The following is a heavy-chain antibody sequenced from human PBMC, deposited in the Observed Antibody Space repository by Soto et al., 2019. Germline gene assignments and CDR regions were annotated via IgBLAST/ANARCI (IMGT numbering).Heavy chain of an antibody. CDR3: ARAPGFNWLDP. CDR1: GFTFRSYW. CDR2: INSDGSST. Sequence: PGGSLRLSCAAAGFTFRSYWMHWVRQAPGKGLVWVSRINSDGSSTSYADSVKGRFTISRDNAKNTLYLQMNSLRAEDTAAYYCARAPGFNWLDPWGQGTLVTVSS. J-gene: IGHJ5*02. V-gene: IGHV3-74*01.